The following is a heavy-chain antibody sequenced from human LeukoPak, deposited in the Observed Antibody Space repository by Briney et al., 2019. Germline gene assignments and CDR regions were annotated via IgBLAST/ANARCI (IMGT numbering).Heavy chain of an antibody. J-gene: IGHJ6*02. CDR1: GYSFSDYG. D-gene: IGHD3-3*01. CDR2: IGTNNGNI. V-gene: IGHV1-18*04. Sequence: GASVKVSCKTSGYSFSDYGISWVRQAPGQGLEWMGWIGTNNGNINYAQKFQGRVTMTTDTSKTAYMELRSLRYDDTAVYFCAREGFWRGYERHPRYYGMDVWGQGTTVIVSS. CDR3: AREGFWRGYERHPRYYGMDV.